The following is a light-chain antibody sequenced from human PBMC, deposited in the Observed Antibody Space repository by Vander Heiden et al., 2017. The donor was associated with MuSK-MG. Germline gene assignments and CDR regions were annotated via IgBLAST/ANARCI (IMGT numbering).Light chain of an antibody. CDR3: QQSYSTPQT. CDR1: QSISSY. Sequence: DIQMTQSPSSLSASVGDRVTITCRASQSISSYLNWYQQKPGKAPKLLIYGSSSLQSGVPSRFSGSGSGTDFTLTISSLQPEDFATYYCQQSYSTPQTFGQGTKLXIK. V-gene: IGKV1-39*01. J-gene: IGKJ2*01. CDR2: GSS.